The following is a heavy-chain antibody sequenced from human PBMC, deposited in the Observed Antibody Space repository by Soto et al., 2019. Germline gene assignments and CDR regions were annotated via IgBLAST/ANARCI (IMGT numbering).Heavy chain of an antibody. Sequence: SETLSLTCTVSGGSISSSSYYWGWIRQPPGKGLEWIGSIYYSGSTYYNPSLKSRVTISVDTSKNQFSLKLSSVTAADTAVYYCARTRSSLYCSGGSCYFDYWGQGTRVTVSS. V-gene: IGHV4-39*01. D-gene: IGHD2-15*01. CDR1: GGSISSSSYY. CDR2: IYYSGST. J-gene: IGHJ4*02. CDR3: ARTRSSLYCSGGSCYFDY.